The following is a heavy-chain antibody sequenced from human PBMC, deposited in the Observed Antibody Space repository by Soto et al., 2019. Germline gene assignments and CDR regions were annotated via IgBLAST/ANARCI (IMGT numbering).Heavy chain of an antibody. CDR3: SGASTRY. J-gene: IGHJ4*02. V-gene: IGHV3-15*07. CDR2: IKRKTDGGTT. Sequence: EVQLVESGGGLVEPGGSLRLSCAASGFTFSNVWLNWVRQAPGKGLEWVGRIKRKTDGGTTDYAAPVKGRFTISRDDSENTLYLQMNSLKTEDTAVYYCSGASTRYWGQGILVTVSS. D-gene: IGHD3-10*01. CDR1: GFTFSNVW.